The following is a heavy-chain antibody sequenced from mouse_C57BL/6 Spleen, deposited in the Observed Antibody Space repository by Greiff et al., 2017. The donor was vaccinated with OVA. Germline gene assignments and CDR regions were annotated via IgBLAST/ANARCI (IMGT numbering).Heavy chain of an antibody. V-gene: IGHV1-82*01. D-gene: IGHD2-10*01. CDR1: GYAFSSSW. Sequence: VQLQQSGPELVKPGASVEISCKASGYAFSSSWMNWVKQRPGKGLEWIGRIYPGDGDTNYNGKFKGKATLTADKSSSTAYMQLSSLTSEDSAVYFCAKGLLYYFDYWGQGTTLTVSS. J-gene: IGHJ2*01. CDR3: AKGLLYYFDY. CDR2: IYPGDGDT.